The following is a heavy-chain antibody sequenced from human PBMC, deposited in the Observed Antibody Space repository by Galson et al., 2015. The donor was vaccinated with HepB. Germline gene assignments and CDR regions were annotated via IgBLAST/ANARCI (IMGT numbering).Heavy chain of an antibody. CDR2: IYSGGST. Sequence: LRLSCAASGFTVSNNYMTWVRQAPGKGLEWVSVIYSGGSTYYADSVKVRFTISRDNSKNTLYLQMSSLRAEDTAVYYCGRDTRSLGALDVWGQGTMVTVSS. J-gene: IGHJ3*01. CDR1: GFTVSNNY. V-gene: IGHV3-53*01. D-gene: IGHD3-16*01. CDR3: GRDTRSLGALDV.